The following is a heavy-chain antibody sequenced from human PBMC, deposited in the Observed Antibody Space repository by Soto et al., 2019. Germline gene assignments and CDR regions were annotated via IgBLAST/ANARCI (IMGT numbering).Heavy chain of an antibody. J-gene: IGHJ4*02. CDR2: ISYDGSTK. V-gene: IGHV3-30*03. CDR3: AIGGRVGAWSPFDY. D-gene: IGHD1-26*01. Sequence: QVQLVESGGGVVQPGRSLRLSCAASGFTFSSYGMHWVRQAPGKGLEWVAVISYDGSTKYYADSVKGRFTISRDNSKKTLYLQMNSLKYEDTAVYYCAIGGRVGAWSPFDYWGQGTLVTVSS. CDR1: GFTFSSYG.